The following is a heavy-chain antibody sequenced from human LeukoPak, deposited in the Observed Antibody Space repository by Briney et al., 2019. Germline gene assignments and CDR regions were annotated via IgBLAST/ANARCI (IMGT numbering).Heavy chain of an antibody. CDR3: AKPITMVRGVQVSFDY. CDR1: GFTSSSYA. J-gene: IGHJ4*02. Sequence: GGSLRLSCAASGFTSSSYAMSCVRQAPGKGLEWVSAISGSGGSTYYAGSVNGRFTISRDNSKNTLYLQMNSLRAEDTAVYYCAKPITMVRGVQVSFDYWGQGTLVTVSS. D-gene: IGHD3-10*01. V-gene: IGHV3-23*01. CDR2: ISGSGGST.